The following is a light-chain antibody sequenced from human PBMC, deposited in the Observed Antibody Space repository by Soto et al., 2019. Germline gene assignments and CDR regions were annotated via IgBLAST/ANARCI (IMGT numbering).Light chain of an antibody. V-gene: IGKV3-11*01. Sequence: EIVLTQSPATLSLSPGERATLSCRASQSVGTYFAWYQQKPGQAPRLLIYESSNRATGIPARFSGSGSGTDFTLTISRLKPEDFAVYDGQQRSDWPSTFGGGTKVEIK. CDR2: ESS. J-gene: IGKJ4*01. CDR1: QSVGTY. CDR3: QQRSDWPST.